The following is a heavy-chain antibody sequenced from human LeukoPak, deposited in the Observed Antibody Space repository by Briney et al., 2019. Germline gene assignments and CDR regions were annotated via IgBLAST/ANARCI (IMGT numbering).Heavy chain of an antibody. CDR1: GFTFSSYG. CDR3: AKEILTGYYLDY. J-gene: IGHJ4*02. CDR2: ISYDGSNK. D-gene: IGHD3-9*01. V-gene: IGHV3-30*18. Sequence: GGSLRLSCAASGFTFSSYGMQWVRQAPGKGPEWVAVISYDGSNKYYADSVKGRFTISRDNAKNTLYLQMNSLRAEDTAVCYCAKEILTGYYLDYWGQGTLVTVSS.